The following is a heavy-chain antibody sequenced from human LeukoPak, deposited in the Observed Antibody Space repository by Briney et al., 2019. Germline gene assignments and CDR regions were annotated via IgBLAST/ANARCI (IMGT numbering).Heavy chain of an antibody. CDR3: AGLVGRYSSGLYYYYFDY. V-gene: IGHV4-61*08. CDR1: GGSISSGGYY. CDR2: IYYSGST. J-gene: IGHJ4*02. D-gene: IGHD3-22*01. Sequence: SETLSLTCTVSGGSISSGGYYWSWIRQHPGKGLEWIGYIYYSGSTNYNPSLKSRVTISVDTSKNQFSLKLSSVTAADTAVYYCAGLVGRYSSGLYYYYFDYWGQGTLVTVSS.